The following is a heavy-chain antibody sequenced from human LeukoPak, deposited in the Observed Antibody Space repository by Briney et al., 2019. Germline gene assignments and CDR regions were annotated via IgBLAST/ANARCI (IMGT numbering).Heavy chain of an antibody. Sequence: PGRSLRLSCAASGFTFSNYGMQWVRQAPGKGLEWVTFISYDGSNKYYADSVKGRFTISRDNSKNTLYLQMNSLRPEDTAVYYCAKIRAYYYLDQWGQGTLVTVSS. CDR2: ISYDGSNK. J-gene: IGHJ4*02. CDR3: AKIRAYYYLDQ. V-gene: IGHV3-30*18. CDR1: GFTFSNYG. D-gene: IGHD2/OR15-2a*01.